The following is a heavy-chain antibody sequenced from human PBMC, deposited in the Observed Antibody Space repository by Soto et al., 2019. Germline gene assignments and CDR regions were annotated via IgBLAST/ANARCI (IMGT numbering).Heavy chain of an antibody. CDR1: GGSISSGDYF. J-gene: IGHJ6*02. CDR2: ISSIGST. V-gene: IGHV4-30-4*01. Sequence: QVQLQESGPGLVKPSQTLSLTCTVSGGSISSGDYFWSWIRQSPGKGLEWIGYISSIGSTYYNPSLKSRVSVSRDTSKNQFSLNLSSVTTTDTAVYYCARGLVIRPYYYQGMDVWGQGTTVTVSS. CDR3: ARGLVIRPYYYQGMDV. D-gene: IGHD3-9*01.